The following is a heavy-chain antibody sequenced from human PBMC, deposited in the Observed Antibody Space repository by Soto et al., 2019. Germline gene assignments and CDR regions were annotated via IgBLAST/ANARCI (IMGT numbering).Heavy chain of an antibody. CDR3: TTGGPQFT. J-gene: IGHJ5*02. V-gene: IGHV3-15*01. D-gene: IGHD1-26*01. CDR1: GLTLSNAW. CDR2: IKSKTDGGTT. Sequence: KSGGPLRLSCAASGLTLSNAWMSWVRKAPGKGLEWVGRIKSKTDGGTTDYAAHVTGRFTISRDDSKNTLYLQMKSLKTEDTAMYYGTTGGPQFTWGQGTLVTVSS.